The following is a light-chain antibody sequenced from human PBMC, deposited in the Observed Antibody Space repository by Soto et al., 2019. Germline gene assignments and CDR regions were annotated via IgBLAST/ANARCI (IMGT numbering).Light chain of an antibody. CDR2: GAS. Sequence: EIVLTQSPGMLSLSPGERATLSCRASQSVSTSYLAWYQQKPGQAPRLLIYGASNRATGIPDRFSASGSKTDFTLTLSRLEPEDFAVYYCQQYGSSPPYTFGQGTKLEIK. V-gene: IGKV3-20*01. CDR1: QSVSTSY. J-gene: IGKJ2*01. CDR3: QQYGSSPPYT.